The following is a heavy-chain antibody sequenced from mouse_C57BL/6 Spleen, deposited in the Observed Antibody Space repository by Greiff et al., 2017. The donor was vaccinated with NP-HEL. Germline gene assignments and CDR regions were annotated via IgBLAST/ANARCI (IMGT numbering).Heavy chain of an antibody. Sequence: QVQLQQSGAELVRPGSSVKLSCKASGYTFTSYWMHWVKQRPIQGLEWIGNIDPSDSETHYNQKFKDKATLTVDKSSSTAYMQLSSLTSEDSAVYYCARSGYGSSYYAMDYWGQGTSVTVSS. CDR2: IDPSDSET. V-gene: IGHV1-52*01. CDR1: GYTFTSYW. CDR3: ARSGYGSSYYAMDY. D-gene: IGHD1-1*01. J-gene: IGHJ4*01.